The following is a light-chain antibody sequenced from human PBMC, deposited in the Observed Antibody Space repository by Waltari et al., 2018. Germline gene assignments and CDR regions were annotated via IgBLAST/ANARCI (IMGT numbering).Light chain of an antibody. V-gene: IGKV3-15*01. CDR1: QSVSSN. Sequence: GERATLSCRASQSVSSNLAWYQQKPGQAPRLLIYGASTRATGIPARFSGSGSGTEFTLTISSLQSEDFAVYYCQQYNNWPPSITFGQGTRLAIK. CDR3: QQYNNWPPSIT. CDR2: GAS. J-gene: IGKJ5*01.